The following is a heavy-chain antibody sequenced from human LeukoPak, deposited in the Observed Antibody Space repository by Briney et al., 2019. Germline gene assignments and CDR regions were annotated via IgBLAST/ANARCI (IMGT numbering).Heavy chain of an antibody. J-gene: IGHJ6*03. CDR3: ARGVRQFLNYYMDV. CDR1: GGSISSSSYY. Sequence: TSETLSLTCTVSGGSISSSSYYWGWIRQPPGKGLEWIGSIYYRGSTYYNPSLKSRVTISVDTSKNQFSLKLSSVTAADTAVYYCARGVRQFLNYYMDVWGKGTTVTVSS. CDR2: IYYRGST. D-gene: IGHD3-3*01. V-gene: IGHV4-39*07.